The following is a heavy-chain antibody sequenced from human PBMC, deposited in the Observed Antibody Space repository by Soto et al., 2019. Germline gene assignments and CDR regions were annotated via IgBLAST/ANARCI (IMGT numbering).Heavy chain of an antibody. D-gene: IGHD3-22*01. V-gene: IGHV3-30-3*01. Sequence: GGSLRLSCAASGFTFSSYAMHWVRQAPGKGLEWVALISYDGSDKDYADSVKGRFTISRDNSRNTLFLQMNSLRAEDTAVYYCSRDYYKYYDSSGYYRSPAYWGQGTLVTVSS. CDR2: ISYDGSDK. CDR3: SRDYYKYYDSSGYYRSPAY. CDR1: GFTFSSYA. J-gene: IGHJ4*02.